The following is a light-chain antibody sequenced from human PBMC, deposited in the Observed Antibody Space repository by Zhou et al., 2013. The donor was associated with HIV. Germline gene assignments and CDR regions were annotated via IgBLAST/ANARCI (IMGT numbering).Light chain of an antibody. CDR2: DAS. V-gene: IGKV3-20*01. J-gene: IGKJ4*01. Sequence: EIVLTQSPATLCLSPGERAALSCRARESVGNQLAWYQQKPGQTPRLLIYDASNRATGIPDRFSGSGSGTDFALTISRLEPEDFAVYYCQQYGSSPLTFGGGPRLSSN. CDR3: QQYGSSPLT. CDR1: ESVGNQ.